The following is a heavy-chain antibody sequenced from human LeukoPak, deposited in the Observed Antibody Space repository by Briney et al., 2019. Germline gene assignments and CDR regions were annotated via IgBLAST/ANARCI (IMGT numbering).Heavy chain of an antibody. Sequence: ASVKVSCKVSGYTLTELSMHWVRQAPGKGLEWMGGFDPEDGETIYAQKFQGRVTMIEDTSTDTAYMELSSLRSEDTAVYYCATERPVLWFGEYSYWGQGTLVTVSS. V-gene: IGHV1-24*01. CDR1: GYTLTELS. CDR2: FDPEDGET. D-gene: IGHD3-10*01. CDR3: ATERPVLWFGEYSY. J-gene: IGHJ4*02.